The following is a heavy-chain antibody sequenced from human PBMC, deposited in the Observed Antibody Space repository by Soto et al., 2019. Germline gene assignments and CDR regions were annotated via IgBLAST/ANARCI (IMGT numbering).Heavy chain of an antibody. Sequence: SETLSLTCTVSGGSISSYYWSWIRQPPGKVLEWIGYIYYSGSTNYNPSLKSRVTISVDTSKNQFSLKLSSVTAADTAVYYCARHLGYDSSGYYRNWFDPWGQGTLVTVSS. V-gene: IGHV4-59*08. CDR3: ARHLGYDSSGYYRNWFDP. CDR2: IYYSGST. CDR1: GGSISSYY. J-gene: IGHJ5*02. D-gene: IGHD3-22*01.